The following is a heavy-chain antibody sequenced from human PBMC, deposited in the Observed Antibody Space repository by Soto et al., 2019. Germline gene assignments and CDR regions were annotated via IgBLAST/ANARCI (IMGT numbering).Heavy chain of an antibody. V-gene: IGHV3-33*01. CDR1: GFTFSSYG. CDR2: IWYDGSNK. J-gene: IGHJ4*02. D-gene: IGHD3-10*01. CDR3: ARDRTGGAIFDY. Sequence: QVQLVESGGGVVQPGRSLRLSCAASGFTFSSYGMHWVRQAPGKGLEWVAVIWYDGSNKYYADSVKGRFTISRDNSKNTLYLQMNSLRAEDTAVYYCARDRTGGAIFDYWGQGTLVTVSS.